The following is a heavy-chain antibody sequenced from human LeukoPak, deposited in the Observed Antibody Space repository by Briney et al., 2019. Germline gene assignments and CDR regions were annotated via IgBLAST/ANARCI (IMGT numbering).Heavy chain of an antibody. V-gene: IGHV1-18*01. CDR1: GSTFTSYG. J-gene: IGHJ6*02. CDR3: ARLFGELLAYYYYGMDV. Sequence: SVKVSCKASGSTFTSYGISWVRQAPGQGREGMGWVSAYNGNTNIAQKLPGRVTMTTDSSTSTAYMELRSLRSDDTAVYYCARLFGELLAYYYYGMDVWGQGTTVTVSS. CDR2: VSAYNGNT. D-gene: IGHD1-26*01.